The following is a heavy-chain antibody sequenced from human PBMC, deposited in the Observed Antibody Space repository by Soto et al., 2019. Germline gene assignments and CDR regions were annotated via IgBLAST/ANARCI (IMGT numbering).Heavy chain of an antibody. CDR1: SGSVSINDW. V-gene: IGHV4-4*02. D-gene: IGHD3-10*01. CDR3: ARSMVRGVIVGFDP. J-gene: IGHJ5*02. CDR2: IYHSGSI. Sequence: SETLSLTCTVSSGSVSINDWWSWVRQPPGKGLEWVGEIYHSGSISYSPSLASRLTMSIDLSRNQFSLKLSSVTAADTAVYYCARSMVRGVIVGFDPWGQGTLVTVSS.